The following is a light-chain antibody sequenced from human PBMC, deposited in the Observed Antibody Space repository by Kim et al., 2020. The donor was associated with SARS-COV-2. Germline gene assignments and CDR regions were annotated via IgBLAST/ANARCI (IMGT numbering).Light chain of an antibody. Sequence: DIQLTQSPSFLSASVGDRVTITCRASQGISSYLAWYQQKPGKAPKLLIYAASTLQSGVPSRFSGSGSGTEFTLTISSLQPEDFATYYCQQPNSYPWTFGQGTKVDIK. CDR2: AAS. J-gene: IGKJ1*01. V-gene: IGKV1-9*01. CDR3: QQPNSYPWT. CDR1: QGISSY.